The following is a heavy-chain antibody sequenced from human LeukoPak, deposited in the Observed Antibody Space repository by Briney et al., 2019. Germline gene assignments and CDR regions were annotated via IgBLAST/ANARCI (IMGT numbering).Heavy chain of an antibody. D-gene: IGHD2-15*01. CDR1: GFTFSNAW. V-gene: IGHV3-15*01. CDR3: TTDPDCSGGTCYGYYYYIDV. Sequence: GGSLRLSCAASGFTFSNAWMSWVRQAPGKGLEWVGRIKTKTDGGTTDYAAPVKGRFTISRDDSKNTLYLQMSSLKTEGTAVYYCTTDPDCSGGTCYGYYYYIDVWGKGTTVTVSS. J-gene: IGHJ6*03. CDR2: IKTKTDGGTT.